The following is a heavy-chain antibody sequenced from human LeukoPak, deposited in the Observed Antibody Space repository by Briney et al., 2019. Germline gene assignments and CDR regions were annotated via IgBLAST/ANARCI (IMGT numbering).Heavy chain of an antibody. V-gene: IGHV3-48*02. CDR2: ISSSSSTI. D-gene: IGHD2-8*01. Sequence: PGGSLRLSCAASGFTFSSYSMNWVRQAPGKGLEWVSYISSSSSTIYYADSVKGRFTISRDNAKNSLYLQMNSLRDEDTAVYYCARGYCTNGACYTGFDYWGQGTLVTVSS. CDR3: ARGYCTNGACYTGFDY. CDR1: GFTFSSYS. J-gene: IGHJ4*02.